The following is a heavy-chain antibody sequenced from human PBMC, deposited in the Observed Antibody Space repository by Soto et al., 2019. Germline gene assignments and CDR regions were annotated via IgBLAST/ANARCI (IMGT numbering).Heavy chain of an antibody. D-gene: IGHD3-3*01. CDR3: AIDTIFGVVNRYNWFDP. CDR1: GFTFSSYG. V-gene: IGHV3-33*01. Sequence: QVQLVESGGGVVQPGRSLRLSCAASGFTFSSYGMHWVRQAPGKGLEWVAVIWYDGSNKYYADSVKGRFTISRDNSKNTLYLQMNSLRAEDTAVYYCAIDTIFGVVNRYNWFDPWGQGTLVTVSS. J-gene: IGHJ5*02. CDR2: IWYDGSNK.